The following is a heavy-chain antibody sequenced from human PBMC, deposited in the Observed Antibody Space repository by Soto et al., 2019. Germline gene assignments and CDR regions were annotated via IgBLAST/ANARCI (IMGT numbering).Heavy chain of an antibody. J-gene: IGHJ4*02. CDR3: ARRGRELLWFGELSHFDY. V-gene: IGHV4-59*08. Sequence: PSETLSLTCTVSGGSISSYYWSWVRQPPGKGLEWIGYIYYSGSTNYNPSLKSRVTISEDTSKNQFSLKLSSVTAADTAVYYCARRGRELLWFGELSHFDYWGQGTLVTVSS. CDR2: IYYSGST. D-gene: IGHD3-10*01. CDR1: GGSISSYY.